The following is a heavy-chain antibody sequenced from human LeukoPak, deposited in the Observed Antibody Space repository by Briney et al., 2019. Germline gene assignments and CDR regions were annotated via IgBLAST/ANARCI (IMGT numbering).Heavy chain of an antibody. CDR2: SSRSSSYI. Sequence: PGGSLSLSCAASGFTLSSYSTNCVRQAPGKGLVWVSSSSRSSSYIYYSDSVKGRFNIPRDNAKNSLYRQRHSLRAEYMTVCDCAGGQYFYYWGQGTLFTVSS. V-gene: IGHV3-21*01. CDR1: GFTLSSYS. J-gene: IGHJ4*02. D-gene: IGHD2-15*01. CDR3: AGGQYFYY.